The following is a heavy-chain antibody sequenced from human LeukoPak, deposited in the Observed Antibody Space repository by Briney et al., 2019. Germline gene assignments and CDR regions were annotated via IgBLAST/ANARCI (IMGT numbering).Heavy chain of an antibody. J-gene: IGHJ6*02. CDR1: GGSNSSGDYY. Sequence: SQTLSLTCTVSGGSNSSGDYYWSWIRQPPGKGLEWIGYIYCSGSTYYNPSLKSRVTISVDTSKNQFSLKLSSVTGADTAVYYCARDPYYDFWSGSAVGMDVWGQGTTVTVSS. V-gene: IGHV4-30-4*01. CDR3: ARDPYYDFWSGSAVGMDV. CDR2: IYCSGST. D-gene: IGHD3-3*01.